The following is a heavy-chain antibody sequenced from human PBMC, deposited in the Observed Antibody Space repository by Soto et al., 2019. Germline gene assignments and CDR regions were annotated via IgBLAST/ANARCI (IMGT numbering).Heavy chain of an antibody. J-gene: IGHJ4*02. CDR1: GLTFRTYG. CDR3: AKGIYSSVWYGFDY. Sequence: GGSLRLSCAASGLTFRTYGMAWVRQAPGKGLEWVSAISADGGTTSYADSVRGRFTISRDISKNTLYLQMNSLRAEDTAIYYCAKGIYSSVWYGFDYWGQGALVTVSS. D-gene: IGHD6-19*01. CDR2: ISADGGTT. V-gene: IGHV3-23*01.